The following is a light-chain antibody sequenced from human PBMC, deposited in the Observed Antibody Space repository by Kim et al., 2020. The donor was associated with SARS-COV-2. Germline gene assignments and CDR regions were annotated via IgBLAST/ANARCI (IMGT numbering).Light chain of an antibody. CDR1: QSVTSNY. J-gene: IGKJ1*01. CDR3: QQYATSPTT. CDR2: GAS. Sequence: EIVLTQSPGTLSLSPGERATLSCRASQSVTSNYLAWYQQKPGQAPRLLIHGASSRATGIPDRFSAGGSGTDFTLTITRLEPDDFAVYFCQQYATSPTTFGQGTKVDIK. V-gene: IGKV3-20*01.